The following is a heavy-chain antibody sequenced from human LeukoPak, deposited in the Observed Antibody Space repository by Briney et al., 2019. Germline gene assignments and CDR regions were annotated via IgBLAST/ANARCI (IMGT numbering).Heavy chain of an antibody. V-gene: IGHV4-61*02. CDR3: ARGRGTTVTTYYFEN. D-gene: IGHD4-17*01. CDR1: GGSIGNDNYY. J-gene: IGHJ4*02. Sequence: PSETLSLTCTVSGGSIGNDNYYWSWIRQPAGRGLEWIGRIYSSGTTNYNPSLKSRVIISVNTSKNQFSLTVASVTAADTAVYYCARGRGTTVTTYYFENWGQGTRVIVSS. CDR2: IYSSGTT.